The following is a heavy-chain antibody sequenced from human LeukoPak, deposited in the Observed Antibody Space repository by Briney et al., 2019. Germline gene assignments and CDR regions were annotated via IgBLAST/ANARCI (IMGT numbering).Heavy chain of an antibody. V-gene: IGHV3-11*04. CDR2: ISSSGSTI. J-gene: IGHJ5*02. CDR1: GFTFSDYY. CDR3: ARAGGRIAARHNWFDP. Sequence: GGSLRLSCAASGFTFSDYYMSWIRQAPGKGLEWVSYISSSGSTIYYADSVKGRFTISRDNAKNSPYLQMNSLRAEDTAVYYCARAGGRIAARHNWFDPWGQGTLVTVSS. D-gene: IGHD6-6*01.